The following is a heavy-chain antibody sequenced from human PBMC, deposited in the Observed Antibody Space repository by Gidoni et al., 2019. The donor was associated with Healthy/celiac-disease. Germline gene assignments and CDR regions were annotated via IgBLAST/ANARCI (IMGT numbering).Heavy chain of an antibody. V-gene: IGHV4-34*01. CDR3: ARTKLYYGSSGYYLH. CDR2: INHSGST. CDR1: GGSFSGYY. Sequence: QVQLQQWGAGLLKPSETLSLTCAVYGGSFSGYYWSWIRQPPGKGLEWIGEINHSGSTNYNPSLKSRVTISVDTSKNQFSLKLSSVTAADTAVYYCARTKLYYGSSGYYLHWGQGTLVTVSS. J-gene: IGHJ4*02. D-gene: IGHD3-22*01.